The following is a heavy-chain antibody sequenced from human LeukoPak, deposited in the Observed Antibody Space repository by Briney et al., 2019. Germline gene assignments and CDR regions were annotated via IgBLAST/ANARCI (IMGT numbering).Heavy chain of an antibody. CDR2: IRYDGSKK. J-gene: IGHJ6*03. V-gene: IGHV3-30*02. D-gene: IGHD3-10*02. CDR1: GFTFSSYG. Sequence: GGSLRLSCAASGFTFSSYGMHWVRQAPGKGLEWVAFIRYDGSKKYYTDSVKGRFTISRDNSKNTLYLQMNSLSAEDTAFYYCAKEELRRITMWGYMDVWGKGTTVTVSS. CDR3: AKEELRRITMWGYMDV.